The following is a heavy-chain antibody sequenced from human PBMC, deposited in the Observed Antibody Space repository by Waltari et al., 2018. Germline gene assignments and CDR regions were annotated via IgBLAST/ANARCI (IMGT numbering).Heavy chain of an antibody. CDR3: ARPGGMKAFDY. D-gene: IGHD1-26*01. CDR2: IYHSGST. Sequence: QVQLQESVPGLVKPSETLSLTCAVSGYSISSGYYWGWSRQPPGKGLEWIGSIYHSGSTYYNPSLKSRVTISVDTSKNQFSLKLSSVTAADTAVYYCARPGGMKAFDYWGQGTLVTVSS. CDR1: GYSISSGYY. J-gene: IGHJ4*02. V-gene: IGHV4-38-2*01.